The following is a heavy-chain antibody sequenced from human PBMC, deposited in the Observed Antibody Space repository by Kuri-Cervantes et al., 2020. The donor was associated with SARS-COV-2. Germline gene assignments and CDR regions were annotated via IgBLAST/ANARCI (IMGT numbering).Heavy chain of an antibody. CDR3: ARFGDCPGSSRTNCWFDP. Sequence: ASVKVSCKASGYTFTSYGISWVRQAPGQGLEWMGRISAYNGNTNYAQKFQGRVTMTRDTSTSTAYMELSSLGSEDTAVYFCARFGDCPGSSRTNCWFDPWGQGTLVTVSS. D-gene: IGHD2-15*01. V-gene: IGHV1-18*01. J-gene: IGHJ5*02. CDR2: ISAYNGNT. CDR1: GYTFTSYG.